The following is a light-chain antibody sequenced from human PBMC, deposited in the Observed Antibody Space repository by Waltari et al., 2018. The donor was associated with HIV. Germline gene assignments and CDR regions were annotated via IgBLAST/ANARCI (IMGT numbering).Light chain of an antibody. V-gene: IGLV2-8*01. CDR3: SSFAGTHKL. CDR1: NGDITTYTY. Sequence: QSALAQSPSASGSPGQSVNIACTGANGDITTYTYDSWYQQHSDRPPKLIIFEVTKRPSGVPDRFSGSKSGNTASLFVSGLQPEDEATYFCSSFAGTHKLFGGGTKLTVL. J-gene: IGLJ2*01. CDR2: EVT.